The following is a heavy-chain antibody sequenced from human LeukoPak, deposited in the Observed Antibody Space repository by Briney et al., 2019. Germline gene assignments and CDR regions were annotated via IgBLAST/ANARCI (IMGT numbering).Heavy chain of an antibody. J-gene: IGHJ5*02. CDR2: ISSSSSYI. V-gene: IGHV3-21*04. Sequence: GGSLRLSCAASGFTFSSYSMNWVRQAPGKGLEWVSSISSSSSYIYYADSVKGRFAISRDNAKNSLYLQMNSLRAEDTALYYCAKAEYSSGWYASNWFDPWGQGTLVTVSS. D-gene: IGHD6-19*01. CDR1: GFTFSSYS. CDR3: AKAEYSSGWYASNWFDP.